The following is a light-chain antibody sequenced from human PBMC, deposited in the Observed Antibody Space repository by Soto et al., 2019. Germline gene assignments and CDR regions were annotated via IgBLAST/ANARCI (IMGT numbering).Light chain of an antibody. CDR2: AAS. CDR1: QSISSY. CDR3: QQRSNWPSLT. Sequence: DIQMAQSPSSLSASVGDRVTITCRASQSISSYLNWYQQKPGKAPKLLIYAASSSQSGVPSRFSGSGSGTDFTLTISSLEPEDFAVYYCQQRSNWPSLTFGGGTKVDIK. J-gene: IGKJ4*01. V-gene: IGKV1-39*01.